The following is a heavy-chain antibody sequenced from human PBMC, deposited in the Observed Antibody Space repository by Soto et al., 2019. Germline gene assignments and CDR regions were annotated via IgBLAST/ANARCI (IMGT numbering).Heavy chain of an antibody. Sequence: QVQLMQSGAEVKKPGASVKVSCKASGYTFTSYGISWVRQAPGQGLEWMGWISAYNGNTNYAQKLQGRVTMTTDTSTSTAYMELRSLRSDDTAVYYCARGLDCGGDCYPSGMDVWGQGTTVTVSS. CDR1: GYTFTSYG. CDR2: ISAYNGNT. CDR3: ARGLDCGGDCYPSGMDV. D-gene: IGHD2-21*02. V-gene: IGHV1-18*01. J-gene: IGHJ6*02.